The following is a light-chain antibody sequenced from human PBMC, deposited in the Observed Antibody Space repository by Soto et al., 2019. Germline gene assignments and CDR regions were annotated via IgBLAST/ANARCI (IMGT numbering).Light chain of an antibody. CDR1: SSNIGGNS. Sequence: QSVLTQPPPVSAAPGQKVTISCSGSSSNIGGNSVSSYQQLPGTAPKLLIYDDNKRPSGIPDRFSGSKSGTSATLGITGFQTGDEADYYCGSWDSSLSAYVFGTGTKVTVL. J-gene: IGLJ1*01. CDR2: DDN. CDR3: GSWDSSLSAYV. V-gene: IGLV1-51*01.